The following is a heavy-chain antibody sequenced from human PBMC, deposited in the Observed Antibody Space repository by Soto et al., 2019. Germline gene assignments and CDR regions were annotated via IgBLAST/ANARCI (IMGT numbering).Heavy chain of an antibody. CDR3: ARRYGDYFDF. Sequence: SETLSLTCTVSGVSISSGDYYWSWIRQTPGKGLEWIGYIYYSGGTNYNPSLKSRVTISVATSKNQFSLKLSSVTAADTAVYYCARRYGDYFDFWDQGTLVTVSS. CDR2: IYYSGGT. J-gene: IGHJ4*02. V-gene: IGHV4-61*08. D-gene: IGHD4-17*01. CDR1: GVSISSGDYY.